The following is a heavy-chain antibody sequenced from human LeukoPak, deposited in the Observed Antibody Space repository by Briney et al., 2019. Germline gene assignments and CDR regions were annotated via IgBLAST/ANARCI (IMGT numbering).Heavy chain of an antibody. CDR1: GGSISRFY. Sequence: SDTLSLTCSLWGGSISRFYGRCMPHPPEEAGEGIGYIYTRGSTNYNPSLKSRVTISVDTSKNQFSLKLSSVTAADTAGYYCARHLRRWLQSEDYFGYWGQGTLVTVPS. D-gene: IGHD5-24*01. J-gene: IGHJ4*02. V-gene: IGHV4-59*08. CDR3: ARHLRRWLQSEDYFGY. CDR2: IYTRGST.